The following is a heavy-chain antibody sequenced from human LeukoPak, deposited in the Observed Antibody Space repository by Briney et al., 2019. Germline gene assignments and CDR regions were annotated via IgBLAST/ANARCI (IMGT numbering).Heavy chain of an antibody. D-gene: IGHD1-1*01. V-gene: IGHV3-21*01. J-gene: IGHJ4*02. CDR3: ARGDNLDY. Sequence: PGGSLRLSCAAPGSTFTKYRMNWVRQAPGKGLECVSSISSSSTYIYYADSMKGRFTISRDNAKNSLYLQMNSLRAEDTAVYYCARGDNLDYWGQGTLVTVSS. CDR2: ISSSSTYI. CDR1: GSTFTKYR.